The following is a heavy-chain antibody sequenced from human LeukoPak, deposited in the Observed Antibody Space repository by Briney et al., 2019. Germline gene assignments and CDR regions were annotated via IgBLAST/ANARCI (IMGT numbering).Heavy chain of an antibody. Sequence: SQTLSLTCTVSGGSVSSGGYFWSWIRQPAGKGLEWIGRIYTSGSTNYNPSLKSRVTMSVDTSKNQFSLKLSSVTAADTAVYYCARVGATEAFDIWGQGTMVTVSS. CDR3: ARVGATEAFDI. D-gene: IGHD1-26*01. CDR2: IYTSGST. CDR1: GGSVSSGGYF. J-gene: IGHJ3*02. V-gene: IGHV4-61*02.